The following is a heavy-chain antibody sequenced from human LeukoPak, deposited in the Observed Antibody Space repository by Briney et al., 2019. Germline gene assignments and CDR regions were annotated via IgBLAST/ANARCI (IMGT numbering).Heavy chain of an antibody. Sequence: PSQTLSLTCTVSGDSINSADFYWSWIRQPPGKGLEWIGYIFHSGNTHYNPSLKSRLTMSVDSSKNQFSLKLSSVNVADTAVYYCARGVQLWSLWYFDYWGRGTLVTVSS. J-gene: IGHJ4*02. CDR1: GDSINSADFY. CDR2: IFHSGNT. D-gene: IGHD1-1*01. CDR3: ARGVQLWSLWYFDY. V-gene: IGHV4-30-4*01.